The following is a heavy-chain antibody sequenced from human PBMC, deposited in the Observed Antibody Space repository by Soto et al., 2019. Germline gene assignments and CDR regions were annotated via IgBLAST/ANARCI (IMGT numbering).Heavy chain of an antibody. CDR2: ISGSGFKK. Sequence: LSLSCAASGFIFENFGMSWVRQAPGKGLEWISSISGSGFKKYYADSVKGRFTISRDNSKSTVYLELNNLSAEDTAVYHCAKNQGVELVPLATVDWFDPWGQGSVVTVSS. D-gene: IGHD1-26*01. V-gene: IGHV3-23*01. CDR1: GFIFENFG. J-gene: IGHJ5*02. CDR3: AKNQGVELVPLATVDWFDP.